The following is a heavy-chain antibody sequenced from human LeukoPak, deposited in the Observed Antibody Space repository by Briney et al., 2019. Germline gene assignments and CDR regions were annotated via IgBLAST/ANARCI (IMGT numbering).Heavy chain of an antibody. V-gene: IGHV3-23*01. CDR3: AKHNYYDSSGTLDY. CDR1: GFTFSNYA. D-gene: IGHD3-22*01. Sequence: GGSLRLSCTASGFTFSNYARTWVRQAPGKGLEWVSSISASGGTTNYADSVKGRFTISRDNSKNTVYLQMNSLRAEDTAIYYCAKHNYYDSSGTLDYWGQGTLVTVSS. CDR2: ISASGGTT. J-gene: IGHJ4*02.